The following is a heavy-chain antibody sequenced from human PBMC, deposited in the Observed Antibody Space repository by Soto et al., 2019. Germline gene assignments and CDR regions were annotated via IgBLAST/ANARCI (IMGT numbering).Heavy chain of an antibody. J-gene: IGHJ6*02. CDR2: IKSKTDGGTT. CDR3: TTGFEGSWYYYGMDV. V-gene: IGHV3-15*07. Sequence: GGSLRLSCAASGFTFSNAWMNWVRQAPGKGLEWVGRIKSKTDGGTTDYAAPVKGRFTISRDDSKNTLYLQMNSLKTEDTAVYYCTTGFEGSWYYYGMDVWGQGTTVTVSS. CDR1: GFTFSNAW. D-gene: IGHD3-9*01.